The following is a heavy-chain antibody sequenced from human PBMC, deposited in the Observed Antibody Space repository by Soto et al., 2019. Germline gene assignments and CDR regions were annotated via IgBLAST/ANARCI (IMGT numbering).Heavy chain of an antibody. CDR3: ARARGARYFDY. V-gene: IGHV4-30-4*01. J-gene: IGHJ4*02. CDR1: GGSISSGDYY. D-gene: IGHD2-15*01. CDR2: IYYSGST. Sequence: QVQLQESGPGLVRPSQTLSLTCTVSGGSISSGDYYWSWIRQPPGKGLEWIGYIYYSGSTYYNPSLKRRFTIAVDTSKNQFSLKLSSVTAADTAVYYCARARGARYFDYWGQGTLVTVSS.